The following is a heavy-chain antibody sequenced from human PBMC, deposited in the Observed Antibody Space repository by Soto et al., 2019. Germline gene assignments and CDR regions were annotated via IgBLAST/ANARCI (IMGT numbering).Heavy chain of an antibody. CDR2: ISGSGGST. J-gene: IGHJ6*03. D-gene: IGHD3-9*01. CDR3: ADVLRYFDWSPPMDV. CDR1: GCTFSSYA. V-gene: IGHV3-23*01. Sequence: GGSLRLSCTASGCTFSSYAMSWVRQAPGKGLEWVSAISGSGGSTYYADSVKGRFTISRDNSKNTLYLQMNSLRAEDTAVYYCADVLRYFDWSPPMDVWGKGTTVTVSS.